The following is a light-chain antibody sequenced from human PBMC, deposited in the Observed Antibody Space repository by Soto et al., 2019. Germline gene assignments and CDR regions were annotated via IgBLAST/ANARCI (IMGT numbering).Light chain of an antibody. CDR3: QQYNYWPIT. CDR1: QSVADN. V-gene: IGKV3-15*01. Sequence: EILMTQSPAALSVSPWARATLSCRASQSVADNLAWFQQKPGQGPRLLIYGASTRATGIPARFSGSGSETDFTLTVSSLRSEDSAVYYCQQYNYWPITFGQGTRLEIK. J-gene: IGKJ5*01. CDR2: GAS.